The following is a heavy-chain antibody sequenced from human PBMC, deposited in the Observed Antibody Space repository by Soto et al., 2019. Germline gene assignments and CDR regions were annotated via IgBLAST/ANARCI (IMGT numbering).Heavy chain of an antibody. V-gene: IGHV3-23*01. D-gene: IGHD1-1*01. Sequence: GGSLSLSCAASGFTFSSYAMSWVRQAPGKGLEWVSAISGSGGSTYYADSVKGRFTISRDNSKNTLYLQMNSLRAEDTAVYYCAINERTRSGFDYWGQGTLVTVSS. CDR1: GFTFSSYA. CDR3: AINERTRSGFDY. J-gene: IGHJ4*02. CDR2: ISGSGGST.